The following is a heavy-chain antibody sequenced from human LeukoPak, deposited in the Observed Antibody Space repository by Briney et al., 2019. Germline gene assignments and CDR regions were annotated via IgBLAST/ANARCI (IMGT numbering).Heavy chain of an antibody. Sequence: PSQTLSLTCTVSGGSISGGDYYWSWIRQPPGKGLEWIGYIYYSGSTYYNPSLKSRVTIPVDTSKNQFSLKLSSVTAADTAVYYCARALGGAYYDFWSGYYNWFDPWGQGTLVTVSS. CDR1: GGSISGGDYY. D-gene: IGHD3-3*01. CDR2: IYYSGST. J-gene: IGHJ5*02. CDR3: ARALGGAYYDFWSGYYNWFDP. V-gene: IGHV4-30-4*08.